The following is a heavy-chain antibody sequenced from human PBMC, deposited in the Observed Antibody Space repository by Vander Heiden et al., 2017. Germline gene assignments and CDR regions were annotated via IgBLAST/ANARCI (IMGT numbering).Heavy chain of an antibody. V-gene: IGHV1-2*04. D-gene: IGHD6-13*01. J-gene: IGHJ3*02. CDR1: GYTFTGYY. CDR2: INPNSGGT. CDR3: ARERIAAAGLDAFDI. Sequence: QVQLVQSGAEVKKPGASVKVSCKASGYTFTGYYMHWVRQAPGQGLEWMGWINPNSGGTNYAQKFQGWVTMTRDTSISTAYMELSRLRSDDTAVYYCARERIAAAGLDAFDIWGQGTMVTVSS.